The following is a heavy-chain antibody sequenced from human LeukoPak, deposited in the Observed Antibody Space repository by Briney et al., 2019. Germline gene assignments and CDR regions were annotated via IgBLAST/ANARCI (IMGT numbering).Heavy chain of an antibody. CDR2: INHSGST. CDR3: ARQSGSYYDSSGSLDY. Sequence: SETLSLTCAVYGGSFSGYYWSWIRQPPGKGLEWIGEINHSGSTNYNPSLKSRVTISVDTSKNQFSLKLSSVTAADTAVYYCARQSGSYYDSSGSLDYWGQGTLVTVSS. J-gene: IGHJ4*02. CDR1: GGSFSGYY. D-gene: IGHD3-22*01. V-gene: IGHV4-34*01.